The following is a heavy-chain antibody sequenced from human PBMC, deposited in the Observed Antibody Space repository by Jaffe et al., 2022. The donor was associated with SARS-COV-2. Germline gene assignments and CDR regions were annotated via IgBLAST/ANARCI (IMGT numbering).Heavy chain of an antibody. D-gene: IGHD6-13*01. CDR2: IYTSGST. V-gene: IGHV4-61*02. J-gene: IGHJ4*02. CDR1: GGSISSGSYY. Sequence: QVQLQESGPGLVKPSQTLSLTCTVSGGSISSGSYYWSWIRQPAGKGLEWIGRIYTSGSTNYNPSLKSRVTISVDTSKNQFSLKLSSVTAADTAVYYCAREYSSSWPSWGQGTLVTVSS. CDR3: AREYSSSWPS.